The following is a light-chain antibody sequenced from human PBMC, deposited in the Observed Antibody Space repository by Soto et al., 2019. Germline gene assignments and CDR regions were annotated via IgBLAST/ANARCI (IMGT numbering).Light chain of an antibody. CDR1: QSVSSN. Sequence: EIVMTQSPATLSVSPGERATLSCRASQSVSSNLAWYQQKPGQAPRLLMYCASTRATGIPARFSGSGSGTEFTLTISSLQSEDFAVYYCQQYNNWPRTFGQGTKVEIK. J-gene: IGKJ1*01. V-gene: IGKV3-15*01. CDR3: QQYNNWPRT. CDR2: CAS.